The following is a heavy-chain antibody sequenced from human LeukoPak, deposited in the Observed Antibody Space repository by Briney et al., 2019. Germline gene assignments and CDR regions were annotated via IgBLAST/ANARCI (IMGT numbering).Heavy chain of an antibody. CDR1: GLTFSSYW. Sequence: GGSLRLSCAASGLTFSSYWMSWVRQAPGKGLEWVANIKQDGSEKYYVDSVKGRFTISRDNAKNSLYLQMNSLRAEDTAIYYCAKSMSTVTYFDGWGQGTLVTVSS. CDR3: AKSMSTVTYFDG. J-gene: IGHJ4*02. V-gene: IGHV3-7*03. CDR2: IKQDGSEK. D-gene: IGHD4-17*01.